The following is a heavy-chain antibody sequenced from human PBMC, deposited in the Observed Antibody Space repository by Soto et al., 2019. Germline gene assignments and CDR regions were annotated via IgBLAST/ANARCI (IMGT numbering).Heavy chain of an antibody. V-gene: IGHV4-39*01. J-gene: IGHJ5*02. D-gene: IGHD2-15*01. Sequence: PSETLSLTCSVSGDSINSGGYYWYWIRQHPGEGLEYMGSIYYSGSTYYNPSLKSRVTISVDTSKNQFSLKLSSVTAADTAVYYCARQGSHCSGGSCYSAWFDPWGQGTLVTVSS. CDR3: ARQGSHCSGGSCYSAWFDP. CDR1: GDSINSGGYY. CDR2: IYYSGST.